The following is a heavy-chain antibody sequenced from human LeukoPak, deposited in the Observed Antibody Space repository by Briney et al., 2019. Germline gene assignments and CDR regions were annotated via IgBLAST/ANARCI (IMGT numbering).Heavy chain of an antibody. CDR2: ISGDGTTT. J-gene: IGHJ4*02. CDR1: GFTFSGSW. D-gene: IGHD3-10*01. V-gene: IGHV3-74*01. Sequence: GGSLRLSCEASGFTFSGSWMHWVRQLPGKGLVWVSRISGDGTTTTYADSVKGRFTISRDNAKNTLYLQMNSLRDGDTAVYFCARGGSPFYWGQGSRVTVSS. CDR3: ARGGSPFY.